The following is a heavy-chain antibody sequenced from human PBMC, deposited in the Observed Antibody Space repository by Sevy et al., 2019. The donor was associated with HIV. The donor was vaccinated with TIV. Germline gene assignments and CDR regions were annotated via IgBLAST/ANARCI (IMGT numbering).Heavy chain of an antibody. Sequence: GGSLRLSCAASGFTFSSYEMNWVRQAPGKGLEWLSHISSSGSSMYYADSVKGRFTISRDNAKNSLYLQMNSLRAEDTAVYYCARVVAVAVWGQGTLVTVSS. CDR2: ISSSGSSM. CDR1: GFTFSSYE. J-gene: IGHJ4*02. CDR3: ARVVAVAV. D-gene: IGHD6-19*01. V-gene: IGHV3-48*03.